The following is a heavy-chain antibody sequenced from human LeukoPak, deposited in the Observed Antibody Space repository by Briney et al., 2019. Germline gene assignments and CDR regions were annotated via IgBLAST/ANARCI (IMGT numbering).Heavy chain of an antibody. CDR3: AKDQVVVVTAIPGY. CDR1: GFTFSSYA. Sequence: PGGSLRLSCAASGFTFSSYAMHWVRQAPGKGLEWVAVISYDGSNKYYADSVKGRFTISRDNSKNTLYLQMNSLRAEDTAVYYCAKDQVVVVTAIPGYWGQGTLVTVSS. CDR2: ISYDGSNK. D-gene: IGHD2-21*02. J-gene: IGHJ4*02. V-gene: IGHV3-30-3*01.